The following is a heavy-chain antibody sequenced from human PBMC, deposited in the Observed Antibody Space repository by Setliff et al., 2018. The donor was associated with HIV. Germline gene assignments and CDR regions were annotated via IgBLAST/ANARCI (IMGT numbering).Heavy chain of an antibody. CDR2: LHLSGDT. V-gene: IGHV4-61*10. CDR3: EAATVGETGYYGIDV. CDR1: GDSINSGTYY. J-gene: IGHJ6*02. D-gene: IGHD1-26*01. Sequence: SETLSLTCTVSGDSINSGTYYWSWIRQPAGKGLEWIGRLHLSGDTNYNPSLKSRVTMSIDTSKNQFSLKLNYVNAADTAVYYCEAATVGETGYYGIDVWGPGTTVTVSS.